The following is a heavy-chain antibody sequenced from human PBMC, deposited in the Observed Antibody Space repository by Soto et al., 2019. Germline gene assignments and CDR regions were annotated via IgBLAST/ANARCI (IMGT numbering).Heavy chain of an antibody. CDR1: GFTFSSYA. D-gene: IGHD3-16*01. CDR2: INWSGVTT. CDR3: ATLGDRDGYNPYFS. J-gene: IGHJ5*02. Sequence: EVQLLESGGGLVQPGGSLRLSCAASGFTFSSYAMSWVRQAPGKGLEWVSTINWSGVTTYHADSVKGRFTTSRDNSKNTLYLQMNRPRVEDTAVYYCATLGDRDGYNPYFSWGQGTLVTVSS. V-gene: IGHV3-23*01.